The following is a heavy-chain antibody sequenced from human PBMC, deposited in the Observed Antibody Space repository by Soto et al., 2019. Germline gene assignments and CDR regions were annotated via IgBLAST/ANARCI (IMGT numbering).Heavy chain of an antibody. Sequence: QVQLQESGPGLVKPSGTLSLTCAVSGGSIRDNNWWSWVRQPPGKGLEWIGEIFHSGSTYYNPSRKVRVTISVDKSNNQFSLKLSSVTAADTAVYYCARVYSGSYSDYWGQVTLVTVSS. CDR1: GGSIRDNNW. V-gene: IGHV4-4*02. CDR2: IFHSGST. CDR3: ARVYSGSYSDY. D-gene: IGHD1-26*01. J-gene: IGHJ4*02.